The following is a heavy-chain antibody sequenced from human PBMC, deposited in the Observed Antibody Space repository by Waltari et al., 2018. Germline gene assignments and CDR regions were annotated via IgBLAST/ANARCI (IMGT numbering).Heavy chain of an antibody. CDR1: GYRFPSYW. J-gene: IGHJ5*02. V-gene: IGHV5-51*01. CDR3: ARRDCISSSCYDGWFDL. D-gene: IGHD2-2*01. CDR2: VNPGDSET. Sequence: EVQLVQSGAEVRKPGESLRISCEGSGYRFPSYWIGWVRQMPGKGLRWMGIVNPGDSETRYSPSFRGQVTISADKSIFTAYLQWSSLKASDTAIYYCARRDCISSSCYDGWFDLWGQGTLVTVSS.